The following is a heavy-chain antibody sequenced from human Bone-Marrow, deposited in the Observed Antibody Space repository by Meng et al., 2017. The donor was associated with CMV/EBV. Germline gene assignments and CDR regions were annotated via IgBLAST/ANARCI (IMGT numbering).Heavy chain of an antibody. V-gene: IGHV3-30*02. CDR2: IRYDGSNK. CDR1: GFTFSSYG. Sequence: GGSLRLSCAVSGFTFSSYGMHWVRQAPGKGLEWVAFIRYDGSNKYYADSVKGRFTISRDNSKNTLYLQMNSLRAEDTAVYYCAKDDVYYYGSGSYQDYWGQGTLVTVSS. J-gene: IGHJ4*02. D-gene: IGHD3-10*01. CDR3: AKDDVYYYGSGSYQDY.